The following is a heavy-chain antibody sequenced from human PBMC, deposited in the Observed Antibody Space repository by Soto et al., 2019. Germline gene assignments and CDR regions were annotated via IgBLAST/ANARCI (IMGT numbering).Heavy chain of an antibody. CDR2: ISYDGGNK. D-gene: IGHD6-19*01. Sequence: GGSLRLSCAASGFTFSSYAMHWVRQAPGKGLEWVAVISYDGGNKYYADSVKGRFTISRDNSKNTLYLQMNSLRAEDTAVYYCARDREWLGLGGYYGMDVWGQGTTVTVSS. CDR3: ARDREWLGLGGYYGMDV. J-gene: IGHJ6*02. CDR1: GFTFSSYA. V-gene: IGHV3-30-3*01.